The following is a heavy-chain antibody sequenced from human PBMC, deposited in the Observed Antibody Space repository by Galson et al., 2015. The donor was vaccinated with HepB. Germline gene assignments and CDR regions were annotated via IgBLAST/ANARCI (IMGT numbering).Heavy chain of an antibody. D-gene: IGHD1-26*01. CDR1: GGSISSGGYY. CDR3: ARVRWELLRDPTLSMYYFDY. CDR2: IYYSGST. Sequence: LSLTCTVSGGSISSGGYYWSWIRQHPEKGLEWIGYIYYSGSTYYNPSLKSRVTISVDTSKNQFSLKLSPVTAADTAVYYCARVRWELLRDPTLSMYYFDYWGRGTLVTVSS. V-gene: IGHV4-31*03. J-gene: IGHJ4*02.